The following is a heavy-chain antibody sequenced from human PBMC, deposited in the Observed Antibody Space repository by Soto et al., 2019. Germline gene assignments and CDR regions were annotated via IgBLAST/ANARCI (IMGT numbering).Heavy chain of an antibody. J-gene: IGHJ5*02. CDR3: ASSGYYDTSGGNNYFDP. CDR2: IGNIYYSGST. CDR1: GGSISRSSFF. Sequence: SETLSLTCTVSGGSISRSSFFWGWIRQPPGKGLEWIGSIGNIYYSGSTYYNPSLKSRVTISVDTSKNQFSLKLSSVTAADTAVYYCASSGYYDTSGGNNYFDPWGQGXLVTV. V-gene: IGHV4-39*01. D-gene: IGHD3-22*01.